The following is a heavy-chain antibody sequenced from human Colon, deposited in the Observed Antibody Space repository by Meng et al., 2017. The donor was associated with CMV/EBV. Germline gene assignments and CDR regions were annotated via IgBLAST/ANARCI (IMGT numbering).Heavy chain of an antibody. V-gene: IGHV4-59*01. D-gene: IGHD3-10*01. J-gene: IGHJ4*02. Sequence: SETLSLTCTVSGGSISSYSWSWIRQPPGKGLEWIGYIYYSESTNYNPSLKSRVTISVDTSKNQFSLNLSSVTAADTAVYYCARDQRMVRGLDYWGQGTLVTVSS. CDR2: IYYSEST. CDR1: GGSISSYS. CDR3: ARDQRMVRGLDY.